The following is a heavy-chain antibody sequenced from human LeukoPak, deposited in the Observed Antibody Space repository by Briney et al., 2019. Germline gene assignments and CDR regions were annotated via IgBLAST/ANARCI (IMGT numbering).Heavy chain of an antibody. J-gene: IGHJ4*02. V-gene: IGHV3-30*18. D-gene: IGHD3-22*01. Sequence: GGPLRLSCAASGFSFSSYGMHWVRQAPGKGLEWVAVISYDGSIEYYADSVKGRFTISRDNSKNTLYLQMNSLRAEDTAVYYCAKPPYDSSGYYQSTFDYWGQGTLVTVSS. CDR3: AKPPYDSSGYYQSTFDY. CDR2: ISYDGSIE. CDR1: GFSFSSYG.